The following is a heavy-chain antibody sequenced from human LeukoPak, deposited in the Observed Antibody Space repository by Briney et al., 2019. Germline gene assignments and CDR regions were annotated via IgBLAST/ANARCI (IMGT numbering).Heavy chain of an antibody. J-gene: IGHJ4*02. CDR1: GFTFSGSA. CDR3: ARGETYYDFWRVRGDYFDY. D-gene: IGHD3-3*01. CDR2: IRSKANSYAT. V-gene: IGHV3-73*01. Sequence: GGSLRLSCAASGFTFSGSAMHWVRQASGKGLEWVGRIRSKANSYATAYAASVKGRFTISRDDSKNTAYLQMNSLKTEDTAVYYCARGETYYDFWRVRGDYFDYWGQGTLVTVSS.